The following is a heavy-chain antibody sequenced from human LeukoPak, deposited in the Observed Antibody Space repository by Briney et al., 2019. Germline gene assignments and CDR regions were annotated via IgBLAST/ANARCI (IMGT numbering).Heavy chain of an antibody. CDR1: GYTLTELS. V-gene: IGHV1-24*01. J-gene: IGHJ4*02. CDR3: ATRVPKWELSDHVYYFDY. CDR2: FDPEDGET. D-gene: IGHD1-26*01. Sequence: ASVKVSCKVSGYTLTELSMHWVRQAPGKGLEWMGGFDPEDGETIYAQKFQGRVTMTEDTSTDTAYMELSSLRSEDTAVYYCATRVPKWELSDHVYYFDYWGQGTLVTVS.